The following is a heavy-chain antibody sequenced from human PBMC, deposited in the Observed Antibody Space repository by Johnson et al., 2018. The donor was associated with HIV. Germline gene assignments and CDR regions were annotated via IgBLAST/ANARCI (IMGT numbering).Heavy chain of an antibody. CDR1: GFTVNSNA. Sequence: VQLVESGGGLVQPGGSLRLSCAASGFTVNSNAMNWVRQAPGKGLEWVSGINWNGGSTSYADSVKGRFTISRDNAKTSLYLQVNSLGAEDTALYYCAREVSLRVGATLPPSYACDIWGQGTLVSVSS. D-gene: IGHD1-26*01. J-gene: IGHJ3*02. CDR3: AREVSLRVGATLPPSYACDI. CDR2: INWNGGST. V-gene: IGHV3-20*04.